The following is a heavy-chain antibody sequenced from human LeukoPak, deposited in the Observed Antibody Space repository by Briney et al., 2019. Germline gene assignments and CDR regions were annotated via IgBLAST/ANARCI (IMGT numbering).Heavy chain of an antibody. D-gene: IGHD3-22*01. Sequence: GSSVKVSCKASGGTFSSYAISWVRQAPGQGLEWMGGIIPIFGTANYAQKFQGRVTITTDESTSTAYMELSSLRSEDTAVYYCATKDGYYYDSSGSDFDYWGQGTLVTVSS. CDR1: GGTFSSYA. CDR2: IIPIFGTA. J-gene: IGHJ4*02. V-gene: IGHV1-69*05. CDR3: ATKDGYYYDSSGSDFDY.